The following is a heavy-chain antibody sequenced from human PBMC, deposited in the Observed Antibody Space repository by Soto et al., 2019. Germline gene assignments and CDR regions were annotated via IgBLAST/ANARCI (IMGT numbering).Heavy chain of an antibody. D-gene: IGHD3-16*01. CDR3: ARGETYLGV. CDR2: IIPIFSSR. CDR1: RDTFNKYA. V-gene: IGHV1-69*01. Sequence: QVQLVQSGAEVKKPGSSVKVSCTTSRDTFNKYAFNWVRQAPGQGLEWMGWIIPIFSSRNYAEKFQGRVTITADDSTSTAYIELRSLRFEDTAVYYCARGETYLGVWGQGTTVTVAS. J-gene: IGHJ6*02.